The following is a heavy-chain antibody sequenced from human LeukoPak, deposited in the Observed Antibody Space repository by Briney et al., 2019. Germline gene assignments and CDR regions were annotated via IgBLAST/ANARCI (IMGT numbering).Heavy chain of an antibody. J-gene: IGHJ3*02. D-gene: IGHD3-10*01. CDR3: ARDYGLNAFDI. Sequence: ASVKISCKASGYTFTGYYVHWVRQAPGQGLEWMGWINPNSGGTNYAQKFQGRVTMTRDTSISTAYMELSRLRSDDTAVYYCARDYGLNAFDIWGQGTMVTVSS. V-gene: IGHV1-2*02. CDR1: GYTFTGYY. CDR2: INPNSGGT.